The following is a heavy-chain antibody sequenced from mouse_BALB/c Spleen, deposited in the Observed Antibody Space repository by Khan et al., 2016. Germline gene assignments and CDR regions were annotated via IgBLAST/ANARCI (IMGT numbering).Heavy chain of an antibody. J-gene: IGHJ4*01. CDR1: GYSITSDYA. V-gene: IGHV3-2*02. CDR3: ARTPTPYYTMDY. CDR2: ISYSGST. Sequence: VQLKESGPGLVKPSQSLSLTCTVTGYSITSDYAWNWIRQFPGNKLEWMGYISYSGSTRYYPSLKSRISFTRDTSKNQFFLQLNSVTTEDTATYYCARTPTPYYTMDYWGQGTSVTVSS. D-gene: IGHD1-1*01.